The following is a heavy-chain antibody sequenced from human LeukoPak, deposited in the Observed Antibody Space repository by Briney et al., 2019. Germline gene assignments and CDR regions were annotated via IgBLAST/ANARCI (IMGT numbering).Heavy chain of an antibody. Sequence: GESLKISCKGSGYSFTSYWIGGVRQMPGKGLEWMGIIYPGDSDTRYSPSFQGQVTISADKSISTAYLQWSSLKASDTAMYYCALVVAATNNWFDPWGQGTLVTVSS. V-gene: IGHV5-51*01. CDR3: ALVVAATNNWFDP. CDR1: GYSFTSYW. J-gene: IGHJ5*02. D-gene: IGHD2-15*01. CDR2: IYPGDSDT.